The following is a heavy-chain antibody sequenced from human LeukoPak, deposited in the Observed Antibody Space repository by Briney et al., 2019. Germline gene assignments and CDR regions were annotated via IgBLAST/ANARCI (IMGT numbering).Heavy chain of an antibody. D-gene: IGHD3-22*01. J-gene: IGHJ1*01. CDR1: GFTFRSYG. V-gene: IGHV3-64*01. Sequence: GGSLRLSCAASGFTFRSYGMHWVRQALGKGLEYVSAISSNGGRTYYANSVKGRFTISRDNSRNTLYLQMGSLRAEDMAVYYCATYYYDSGGFHFHHWGHGTLVTVYS. CDR2: ISSNGGRT. CDR3: ATYYYDSGGFHFHH.